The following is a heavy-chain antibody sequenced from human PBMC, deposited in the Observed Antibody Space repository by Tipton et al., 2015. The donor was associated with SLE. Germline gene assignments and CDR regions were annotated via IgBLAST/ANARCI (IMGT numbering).Heavy chain of an antibody. V-gene: IGHV3-30*02. CDR1: GFTFSSYG. Sequence: SLRLSCAASGFTFSSYGMHWVRQAPGKGLGWVAFIRYDASNKYYADSVKGRFTISRDNSKNTLYLQMNSLRAEDTAVYYCAKDRQWLALDYWGQGTLVTVSS. D-gene: IGHD6-19*01. CDR2: IRYDASNK. CDR3: AKDRQWLALDY. J-gene: IGHJ4*02.